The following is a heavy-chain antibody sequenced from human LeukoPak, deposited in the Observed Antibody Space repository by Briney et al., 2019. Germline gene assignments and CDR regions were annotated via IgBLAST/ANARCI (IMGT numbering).Heavy chain of an antibody. CDR3: ARDRSSAGDFDY. CDR2: IYHSGST. J-gene: IGHJ4*02. Sequence: SETLSLTCAVSGGSISSSNWWSWVRQPPGKGLEWIGEIYHSGSTNYNPSLKSRVTISVDKSKNQFSLKLSSVTAEDTAVYYCARDRSSAGDFDYWGQGTLVTVSS. V-gene: IGHV4-4*02. CDR1: GGSISSSNW. D-gene: IGHD3-10*01.